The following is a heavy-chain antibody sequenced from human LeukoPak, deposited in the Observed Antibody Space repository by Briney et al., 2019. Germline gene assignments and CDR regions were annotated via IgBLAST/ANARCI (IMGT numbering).Heavy chain of an antibody. V-gene: IGHV1-18*01. Sequence: GASVKVSCKASGYTFTSYGISWVRQAPGQGLEWMGWIGAYNGNTNYAQKLQGRVTMTTDTSTSTAYMELRSLRSDDTAVYYCARGVYGGDGVAEKVGPWDPPSHYWGQGTLVTVSS. CDR2: IGAYNGNT. D-gene: IGHD3-16*01. CDR1: GYTFTSYG. CDR3: ARGVYGGDGVAEKVGPWDPPSHY. J-gene: IGHJ4*02.